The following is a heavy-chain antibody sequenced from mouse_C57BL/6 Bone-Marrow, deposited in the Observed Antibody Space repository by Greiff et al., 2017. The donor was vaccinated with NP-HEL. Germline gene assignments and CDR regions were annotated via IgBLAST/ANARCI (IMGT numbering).Heavy chain of an antibody. CDR3: ARRSDYYGSSFYWYFDV. D-gene: IGHD1-1*01. J-gene: IGHJ1*03. CDR2: IDPANGNT. Sequence: EVQLQQSVAELVRPGASVKLSCTASGFNIKNTYMHWVKQRPEQGLEWIGRIDPANGNTKYAPKFQGKATITADTSSNTAYLQLSSLTSEDTAIYYCARRSDYYGSSFYWYFDVWGTGTTVTVSS. V-gene: IGHV14-3*01. CDR1: GFNIKNTY.